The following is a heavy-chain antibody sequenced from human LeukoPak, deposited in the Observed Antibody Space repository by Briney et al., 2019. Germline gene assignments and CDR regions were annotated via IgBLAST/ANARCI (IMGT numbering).Heavy chain of an antibody. CDR3: ARGFPRTVYDY. CDR2: INHSGST. D-gene: IGHD1-14*01. CDR1: GGASSGYY. Sequence: SETLSLTCAVYGGASSGYYWSWIRQPPGKGLEWIGEINHSGSTNYNPSLKSRVTISVDTSKNQFSLNLSSVTAADTAVYYCARGFPRTVYDYWGQGILVTVSS. J-gene: IGHJ4*02. V-gene: IGHV4-34*01.